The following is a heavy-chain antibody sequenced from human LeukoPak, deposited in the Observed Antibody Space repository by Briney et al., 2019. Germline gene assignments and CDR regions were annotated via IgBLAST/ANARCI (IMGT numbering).Heavy chain of an antibody. Sequence: GGSLRLSCAASDFSFTTYAMGWVRQAPGRGLEWVSSVSGGDPTTYYSDSVKGRFTISRYSSKNTLYLQMNSLRAEDTAIYYCAKESLLLRGPLLIYYFDFWGQGTLVTVSS. J-gene: IGHJ4*02. CDR1: DFSFTTYA. CDR3: AKESLLLRGPLLIYYFDF. D-gene: IGHD3-10*01. V-gene: IGHV3-23*01. CDR2: VSGGDPTT.